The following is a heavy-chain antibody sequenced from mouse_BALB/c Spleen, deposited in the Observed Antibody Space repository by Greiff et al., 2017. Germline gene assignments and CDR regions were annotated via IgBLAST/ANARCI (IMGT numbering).Heavy chain of an antibody. V-gene: IGHV5-6-4*01. J-gene: IGHJ1*01. CDR3: TRDRDYDKYFDV. CDR1: GFTFSSYT. D-gene: IGHD2-4*01. Sequence: EVQLVESGGGLVKPGGSLKLSCAASGFTFSSYTMSWVRQTPEKRLEWVATISSGGSYTYYPDSVKGRFTISRDNAKNTLYLQMSSLKSEDTAMYYCTRDRDYDKYFDVWGAGTTVTVSS. CDR2: ISSGGSYT.